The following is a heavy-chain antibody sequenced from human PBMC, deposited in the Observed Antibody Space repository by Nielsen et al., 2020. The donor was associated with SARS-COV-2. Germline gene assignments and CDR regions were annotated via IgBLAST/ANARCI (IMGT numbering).Heavy chain of an antibody. J-gene: IGHJ4*02. CDR1: GGSFSGYY. CDR2: INHSGST. Sequence: SETLSLTCAVYGGSFSGYYWSWIRQPPGKGLEWIGEINHSGSTNYNPSLKSRVTISVDTSKNQFSLKLSSVTAADTAVYYCARLGVYYFDYWGQGTLVTVSS. CDR3: ARLGVYYFDY. V-gene: IGHV4-34*01. D-gene: IGHD3-10*01.